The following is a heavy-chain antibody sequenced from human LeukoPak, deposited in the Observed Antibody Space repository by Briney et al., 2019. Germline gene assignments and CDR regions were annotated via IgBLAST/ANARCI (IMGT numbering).Heavy chain of an antibody. CDR1: GFRFGSNG. D-gene: IGHD3-3*01. Sequence: TGRSLRLSCAASGFRFGSNGMHWVRQAPGQGLEWVAAIWFDGSVKHYSDAVKGRFTISRDNSLNTLYLQMNSLRVEDTAIYYCAKDTGVQFLEPAFWGQGTLVTVSS. CDR3: AKDTGVQFLEPAF. V-gene: IGHV3-33*06. J-gene: IGHJ4*02. CDR2: IWFDGSVK.